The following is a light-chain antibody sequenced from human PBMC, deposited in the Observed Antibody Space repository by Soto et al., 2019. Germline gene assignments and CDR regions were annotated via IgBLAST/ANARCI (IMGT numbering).Light chain of an antibody. J-gene: IGLJ2*01. CDR3: SSYTTRSTVV. Sequence: QSALTQSASVSGSPGQSITISCTGTSSDVGGYNHVSWYQQLPGKAPKLMIYDVSNRPSGVSNRFSGSKSGNTASLTISGLQAEDEADYYCSSYTTRSTVVFGGGTQLTVL. CDR1: SSDVGGYNH. CDR2: DVS. V-gene: IGLV2-14*01.